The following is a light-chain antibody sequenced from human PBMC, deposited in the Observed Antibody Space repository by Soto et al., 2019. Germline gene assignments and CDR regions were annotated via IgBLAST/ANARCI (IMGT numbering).Light chain of an antibody. CDR2: EVS. V-gene: IGLV2-8*01. CDR1: SSDVGGYNY. Sequence: QSVLTQPPSASGSPGQSVTISCTGTSSDVGGYNYVSWYQQHPGKAPKLMIYEVSKRPSGVPGRFSASKSGNTASLTVSGLQAEDEADYYCSSYGGNNNLVFGGGTKVTLL. CDR3: SSYGGNNNLV. J-gene: IGLJ2*01.